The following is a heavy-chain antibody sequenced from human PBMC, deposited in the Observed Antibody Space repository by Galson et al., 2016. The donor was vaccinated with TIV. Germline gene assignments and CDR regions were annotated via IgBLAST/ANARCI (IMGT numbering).Heavy chain of an antibody. CDR2: IIPMFGTA. V-gene: IGHV1-69*13. J-gene: IGHJ6*02. D-gene: IGHD5-18*01. CDR1: GGTFSSYV. CDR3: GKDRNTAFDTHYSSYGLDV. Sequence: SVKVSCKASGGTFSSYVIKWVRQAPGQGLEWMGEIIPMFGTANYAQKFQGRVTITADESTSTASMELSSLRSEDTAVYYCGKDRNTAFDTHYSSYGLDVWGQGTTVIVSS.